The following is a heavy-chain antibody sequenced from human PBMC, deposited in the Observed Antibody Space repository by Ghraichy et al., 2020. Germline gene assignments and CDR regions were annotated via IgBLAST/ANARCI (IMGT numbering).Heavy chain of an antibody. CDR2: ISGSGGST. CDR1: GFTFSSYA. Sequence: GESLNISCAASGFTFSSYAMSWVRQAPGKGLEWVSAISGSGGSTYYADSVKGRFTISRDNSKNTLYLQMNSLRAEDTAVYYCASSSSWYKTIDYWGQGTLVTVSS. CDR3: ASSSSWYKTIDY. D-gene: IGHD6-13*01. J-gene: IGHJ4*02. V-gene: IGHV3-23*01.